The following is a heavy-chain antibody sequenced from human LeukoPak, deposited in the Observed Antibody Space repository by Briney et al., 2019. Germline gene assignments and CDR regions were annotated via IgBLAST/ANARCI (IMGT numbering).Heavy chain of an antibody. CDR3: ARDHIVATSDY. CDR1: GYTFTRYH. V-gene: IGHV1-18*04. Sequence: ASVKVSCKASGYTFTRYHMHWVRQAPGQGLEWMGWISAYNGNTNYAQKLQGRVTMTTDTSTSTAYMELRSLRSDDTAVYYCARDHIVATSDYWGQGTLVTVSS. D-gene: IGHD5-12*01. J-gene: IGHJ4*02. CDR2: ISAYNGNT.